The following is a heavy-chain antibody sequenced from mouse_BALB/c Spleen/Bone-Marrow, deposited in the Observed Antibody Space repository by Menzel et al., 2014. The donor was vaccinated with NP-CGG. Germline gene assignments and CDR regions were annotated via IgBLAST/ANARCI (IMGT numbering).Heavy chain of an antibody. D-gene: IGHD2-4*01. CDR2: IYPGSGST. J-gene: IGHJ3*01. CDR3: ARIRYYYNYAFAY. CDR1: GYNITSYW. Sequence: QVQLQQSGAGLVKPGPSVKLTCKVSGYNITSYWISKGKLRSGQGLEWLGDIYPGSGSTNYNETFKSKATLTVDTSSSTASMQISGLASEDSAHYYCARIRYYYNYAFAYWGQGTLVTVSA. V-gene: IGHV1-55*01.